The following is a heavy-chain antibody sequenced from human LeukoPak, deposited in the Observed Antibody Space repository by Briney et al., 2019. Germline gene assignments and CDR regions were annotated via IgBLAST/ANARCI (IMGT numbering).Heavy chain of an antibody. CDR3: ARDPIVGDTGGGDY. D-gene: IGHD1-26*01. CDR1: GFTFSSYS. CDR2: INGDGSIE. Sequence: PGGSLRLSCAASGFTFSSYSMNWVRQAPGKGLEWVSNINGDGSIENYVHSVRGRFSIFRDNAKDALYLQMNSLRVDDTAIYYCARDPIVGDTGGGDYWGQGTLVTVSS. J-gene: IGHJ4*02. V-gene: IGHV3-7*01.